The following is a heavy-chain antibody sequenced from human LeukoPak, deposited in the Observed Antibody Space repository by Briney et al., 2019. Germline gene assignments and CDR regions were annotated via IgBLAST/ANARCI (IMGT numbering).Heavy chain of an antibody. D-gene: IGHD1-26*01. Sequence: PGGSLRLSCAASGFTFSNYYMSWVRQAPGKGLEWVSYISSSGSTIYYADSVKGRFTISRDNSKNTLYLQMNSLRAEDTAVYYCAKWRDSLLVGAGPDCFDPWGQGTLVTVSS. V-gene: IGHV3-11*01. CDR2: ISSSGSTI. CDR1: GFTFSNYY. CDR3: AKWRDSLLVGAGPDCFDP. J-gene: IGHJ5*02.